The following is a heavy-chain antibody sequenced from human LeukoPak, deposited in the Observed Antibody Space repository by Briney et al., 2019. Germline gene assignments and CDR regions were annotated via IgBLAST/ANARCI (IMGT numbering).Heavy chain of an antibody. CDR1: GFTFSNYG. Sequence: GGSLRLSCAASGFTFSNYGMHWVRQAPGKGLEWVALISYDGSNKYYADSVKGRFTISRDNSKNTLYLQMNSLRAEDTAVYYCAREQKDYDSSGYSDYWGQGTLVTVSS. CDR2: ISYDGSNK. V-gene: IGHV3-30*03. J-gene: IGHJ4*02. CDR3: AREQKDYDSSGYSDY. D-gene: IGHD3-22*01.